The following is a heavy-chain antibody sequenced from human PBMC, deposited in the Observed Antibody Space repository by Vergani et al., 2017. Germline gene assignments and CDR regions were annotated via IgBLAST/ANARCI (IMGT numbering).Heavy chain of an antibody. J-gene: IGHJ4*02. CDR2: ISGSGGNT. CDR1: GFTFSSYA. V-gene: IGHV3-23*04. Sequence: EVQLVESGGGLVQPGGSLRLSCGASGFTFSSYAMTWVRLAPGKGLQWVSAISGSGGNTFYTDSVKGRFTISRDNSKDTLYLQMNSLRVEDTAIYYCAKQYFVSGNYLFDYWGQGTLVTVSS. CDR3: AKQYFVSGNYLFDY. D-gene: IGHD3-10*01.